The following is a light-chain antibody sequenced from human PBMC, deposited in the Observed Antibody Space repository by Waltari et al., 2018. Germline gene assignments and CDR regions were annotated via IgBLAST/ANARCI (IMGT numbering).Light chain of an antibody. V-gene: IGKV3-20*01. Sequence: EIVLTQSPGSLSSSPGERVTLSCRASQSVSRALAWYQQKPGQAPRLLSFGASSRATGIPDRFSGSGSGTDFSLTISRLEPEDFAVYYCQHYVRLPATFGRGTKVEIK. CDR1: QSVSRA. J-gene: IGKJ1*01. CDR2: GAS. CDR3: QHYVRLPAT.